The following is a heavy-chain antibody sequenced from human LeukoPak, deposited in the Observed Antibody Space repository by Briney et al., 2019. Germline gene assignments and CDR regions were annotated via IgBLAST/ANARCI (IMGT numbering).Heavy chain of an antibody. CDR1: GFTFSNYG. Sequence: PGGSLRLSCAPSGFTFSNYGMHWVRQAPGKGLEWVAYIRYDGTNKYYADSVEGRFTISRDNSKNTLYLQMNSLRAEDTAVYYCAKDLNWNDERGDYVGFDYWGQGTLVTVSS. CDR2: IRYDGTNK. D-gene: IGHD1-1*01. J-gene: IGHJ4*02. V-gene: IGHV3-30*02. CDR3: AKDLNWNDERGDYVGFDY.